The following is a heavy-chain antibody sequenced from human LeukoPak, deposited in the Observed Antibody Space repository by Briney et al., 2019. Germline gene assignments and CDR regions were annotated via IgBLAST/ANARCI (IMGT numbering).Heavy chain of an antibody. V-gene: IGHV3-30*02. Sequence: PGGSLRLSCAASGFTFSSYAMSWVRQAPGKGLDWVAFIRYDGSNKYYADSVKGRFTISRDNSKNTLYLQMNSLRAEDTAMYYCAKDQRYGFDYDAFDIWGQGTMVTVSS. J-gene: IGHJ3*02. CDR1: GFTFSSYA. D-gene: IGHD5-18*01. CDR2: IRYDGSNK. CDR3: AKDQRYGFDYDAFDI.